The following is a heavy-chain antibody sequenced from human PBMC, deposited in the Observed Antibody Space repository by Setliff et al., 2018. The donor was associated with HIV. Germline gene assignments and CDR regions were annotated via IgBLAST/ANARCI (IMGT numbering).Heavy chain of an antibody. D-gene: IGHD4-17*01. V-gene: IGHV4-4*02. J-gene: IGHJ6*03. CDR3: ARHTRGDYFYMDV. CDR1: GDSISSIYW. Sequence: PSETLSLTCAVPGDSISSIYWWGWVRQPPGKGLQWIGEIYHSGITNYSPSLKSRVIISVDQSKNQFSLKLSSVTAADTAVYYCARHTRGDYFYMDVWGKGTTVTVSS. CDR2: IYHSGIT.